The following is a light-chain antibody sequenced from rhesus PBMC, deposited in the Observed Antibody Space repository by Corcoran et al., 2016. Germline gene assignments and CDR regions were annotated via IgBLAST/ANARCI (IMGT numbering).Light chain of an antibody. Sequence: QTAPTQSPSVSGSPGQSVTISCAGSTNDIGGYNRVSWYQQHPGTAPKLLIYEVFKRPSGVSDRFSGSKSDNVASLTISGLQAEDEADYYCSSDANNNILLFGGGTRLTVL. CDR3: SSDANNNILL. J-gene: IGLJ3*01. V-gene: IGLV2-13*03. CDR1: TNDIGGYNR. CDR2: EVF.